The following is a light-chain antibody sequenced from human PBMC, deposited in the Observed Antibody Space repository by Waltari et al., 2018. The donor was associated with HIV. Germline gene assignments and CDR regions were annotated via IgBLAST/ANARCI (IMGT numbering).Light chain of an antibody. CDR1: ALSKEY. CDR3: QSAGGGGTYR. J-gene: IGLJ2*01. Sequence: SYDLTQPPSVSVSPGQTARITCFGEALSKEYTFWPQQKAGQAPLLVIHKDTERASGIPERFSGSTSGRLVTLTIDDVEPDDEADYYCQSAGGGGTYRFGGGTKLTVL. CDR2: KDT. V-gene: IGLV3-25*03.